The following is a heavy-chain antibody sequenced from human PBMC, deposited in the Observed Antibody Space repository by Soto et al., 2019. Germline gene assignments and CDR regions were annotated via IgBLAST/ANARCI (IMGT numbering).Heavy chain of an antibody. CDR1: GFTFSTYA. J-gene: IGHJ3*02. CDR3: AHPRGYGVFDAYDI. D-gene: IGHD4-17*01. Sequence: GGSLRLSCAASGFTFSTYAMSWVRQAPGKGLEWVSAISGTGAEIYYTDSVRGRFAISRDNSIDTLFLQMSHLKTEDTAVYYCAHPRGYGVFDAYDIWGQGTMVTVSS. CDR2: ISGTGAEI. V-gene: IGHV3-23*01.